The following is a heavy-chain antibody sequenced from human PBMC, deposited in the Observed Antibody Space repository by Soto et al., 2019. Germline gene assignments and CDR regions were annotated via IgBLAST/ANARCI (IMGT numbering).Heavy chain of an antibody. CDR3: ERFSFLEWERNGMDV. CDR2: IYPGDSDT. J-gene: IGHJ6*02. Sequence: GESLKISCKGSGYSFTIYWIAWVRQMPGKGLEWMGIIYPGDSDTRYSPSFQGQVTISADKSISTAYLPWNSLKASDSAMYYCERFSFLEWERNGMDVWGQGTTVTVSS. D-gene: IGHD3-3*01. CDR1: GYSFTIYW. V-gene: IGHV5-51*01.